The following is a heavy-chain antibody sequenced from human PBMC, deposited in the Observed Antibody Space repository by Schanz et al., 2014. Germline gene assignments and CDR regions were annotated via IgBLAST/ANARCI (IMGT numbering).Heavy chain of an antibody. CDR1: GGSFSSNY. Sequence: QVQLQQWGAGLLKPSETLSLTCAVYGGSFSSNYWSWIRQPPGKGLEWIGEINQSGTTNYNPSLKSRVTMSVDASKNQISLKLRSVPAADTAVYYCARANYRRKINFDYWGRGTLVTVSS. D-gene: IGHD3-10*01. CDR2: INQSGTT. J-gene: IGHJ4*02. CDR3: ARANYRRKINFDY. V-gene: IGHV4-34*02.